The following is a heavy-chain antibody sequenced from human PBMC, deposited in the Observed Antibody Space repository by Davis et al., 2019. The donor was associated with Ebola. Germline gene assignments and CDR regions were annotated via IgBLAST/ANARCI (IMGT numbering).Heavy chain of an antibody. Sequence: AASVKVSCKASGGTFSSYAISWVRQAPGQGLEWMGGIIPIFGTANYAQKFQGRVTITADKSTSTAYMELSSLRSEDTAVYYCARNPLTMIVFFDAFEIWGQGTMVTVSS. CDR2: IIPIFGTA. CDR1: GGTFSSYA. D-gene: IGHD3-22*01. J-gene: IGHJ3*02. V-gene: IGHV1-69*06. CDR3: ARNPLTMIVFFDAFEI.